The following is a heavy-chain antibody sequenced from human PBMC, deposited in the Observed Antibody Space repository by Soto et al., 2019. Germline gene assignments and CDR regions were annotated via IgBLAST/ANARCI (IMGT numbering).Heavy chain of an antibody. Sequence: QITLKESGPTLVKPTQTLTLTCTFSGFSLSTSGVGVGWIRQPPGKALEWLALIYWDDDKRYSPSLKSRLTITKDTSKNQVVLTMTNMDPVDTATYYCAHAITYLWFGELSDFDYWGQGTLVTVSS. V-gene: IGHV2-5*02. CDR2: IYWDDDK. D-gene: IGHD3-10*01. CDR1: GFSLSTSGVG. J-gene: IGHJ4*02. CDR3: AHAITYLWFGELSDFDY.